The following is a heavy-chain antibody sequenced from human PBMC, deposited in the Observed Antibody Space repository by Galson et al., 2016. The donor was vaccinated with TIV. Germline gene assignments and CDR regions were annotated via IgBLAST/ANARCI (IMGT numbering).Heavy chain of an antibody. J-gene: IGHJ4*02. Sequence: SVKVSCKASGYTFTAYYLHWVRQAPGQGLEWMGWINPNTGDTNYAQNFQGRVTMTRDTSIRAAYMELNSLKSDETAVYYCARDLDSTVTAPFDYWGQGTLVTVSS. CDR2: INPNTGDT. CDR1: GYTFTAYY. CDR3: ARDLDSTVTAPFDY. D-gene: IGHD2-21*02. V-gene: IGHV1-2*02.